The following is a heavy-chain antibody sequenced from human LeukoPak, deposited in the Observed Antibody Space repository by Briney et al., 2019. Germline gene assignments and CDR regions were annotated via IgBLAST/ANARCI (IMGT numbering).Heavy chain of an antibody. J-gene: IGHJ4*02. CDR3: ARGDILTGYAFFDY. CDR2: ISYDGSNK. D-gene: IGHD3-9*01. CDR1: GFTFSSYA. V-gene: IGHV3-30-3*01. Sequence: GGSLRLSCAASGFTFSSYAMHWVRQAPGKGLEWVAVISYDGSNKYYADSVKGRFTISRDNSKNTLYLQMNGLRAEDTAVYYCARGDILTGYAFFDYWGQGTLVTVSS.